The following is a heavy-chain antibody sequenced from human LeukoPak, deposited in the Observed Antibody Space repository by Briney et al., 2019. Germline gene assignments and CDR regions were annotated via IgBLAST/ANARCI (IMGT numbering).Heavy chain of an antibody. J-gene: IGHJ4*02. CDR3: ARGFYYGSGPYFFEY. D-gene: IGHD3-10*01. CDR1: GFTFSSYS. CDR2: PYSGGST. Sequence: GSLRLSCAASGFTFSSYSMNWVRQAPGKGLEWVSVPYSGGSTFYADSVKGRFTISRDNSKNTLYLQVDSLRAEDTAVYYCARGFYYGSGPYFFEYWGQGTLVTVSS. V-gene: IGHV3-53*01.